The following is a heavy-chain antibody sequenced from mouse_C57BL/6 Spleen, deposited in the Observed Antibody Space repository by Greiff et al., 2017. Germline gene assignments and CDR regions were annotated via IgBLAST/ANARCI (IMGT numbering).Heavy chain of an antibody. D-gene: IGHD1-1*01. CDR3: ARSVMEYGSSHYFDY. CDR1: GYTFTSYW. Sequence: QVQLKQPGTELVKPGASVKLSCKASGYTFTSYWMHWVKQRPGQGLEWIGNINPSNGGTNYNEKFKSKATLTVDKSSSTAYMQLSSLTSEDSAVYYCARSVMEYGSSHYFDYWGQGTTLTVSS. CDR2: INPSNGGT. V-gene: IGHV1-53*01. J-gene: IGHJ2*01.